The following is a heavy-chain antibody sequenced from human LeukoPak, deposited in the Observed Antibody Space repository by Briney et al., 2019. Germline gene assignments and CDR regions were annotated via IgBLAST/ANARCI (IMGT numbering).Heavy chain of an antibody. V-gene: IGHV4-59*01. CDR2: IYYTGST. CDR3: AREGSSGYYFNWFDP. Sequence: SETLSLTCTVSGGSLRSYYWSWIRQPPGKGLEWIGYIYYTGSTNYNPSLKSRVTISVDTSKNQFSLKLSSVTAADTAVYYCAREGSSGYYFNWFDPWGQGTLVTVSS. D-gene: IGHD3-22*01. J-gene: IGHJ5*02. CDR1: GGSLRSYY.